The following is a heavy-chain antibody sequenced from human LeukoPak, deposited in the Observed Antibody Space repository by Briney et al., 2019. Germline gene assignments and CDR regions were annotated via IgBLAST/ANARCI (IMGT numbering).Heavy chain of an antibody. CDR1: GYTFTGYY. CDR2: INPNSGGT. J-gene: IGHJ4*02. Sequence: ASVKVSCKASGYTFTGYYMHWVRQAPGQGLEWMGWINPNSGGTNYAQKFQGRVTMTRDTSISTAYMELSSLRSDDTAVYYCARGYYDYVWGSYRDESLWGQGTLVTVSS. D-gene: IGHD3-16*02. CDR3: ARGYYDYVWGSYRDESL. V-gene: IGHV1-2*02.